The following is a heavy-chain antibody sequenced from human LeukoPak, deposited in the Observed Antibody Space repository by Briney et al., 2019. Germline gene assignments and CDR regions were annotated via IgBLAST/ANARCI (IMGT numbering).Heavy chain of an antibody. D-gene: IGHD3-3*01. V-gene: IGHV4-39*02. CDR1: GGSISSSSYY. CDR2: IYYSGST. Sequence: PSETLSLTCTVSGGSISSSSYYWGWIRQPPGKGLEWIGSIYYSGSTYYNPSLKSRVTISVDTSKNQFSLKLSSVTAADTAVYYCAGEALYYDFWSGYWHWGQGTLVTVS. J-gene: IGHJ4*02. CDR3: AGEALYYDFWSGYWH.